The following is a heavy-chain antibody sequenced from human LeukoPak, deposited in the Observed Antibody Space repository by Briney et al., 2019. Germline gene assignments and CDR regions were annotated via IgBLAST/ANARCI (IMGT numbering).Heavy chain of an antibody. V-gene: IGHV3-23*01. CDR2: ITGSGGST. CDR3: AKGGDHGDSERWLDP. Sequence: GGSLRLSCAASGFTFSSYVMSWVRQPPGEGLEWVSGITGSGGSTFYADSVKGRFTISRDNSKKTLFLQMKSLRGDDTAVYYCAKGGDHGDSERWLDPWGQGTLVTVSS. J-gene: IGHJ5*02. D-gene: IGHD4-17*01. CDR1: GFTFSSYV.